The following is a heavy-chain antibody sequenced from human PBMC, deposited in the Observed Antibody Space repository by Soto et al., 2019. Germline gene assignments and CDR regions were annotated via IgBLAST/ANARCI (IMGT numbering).Heavy chain of an antibody. Sequence: QVQLVQSGAEVKKPGSSVKVSCKASGGSLSNYGLSWVRQAPGQGLEWMGGVIPVFGTANYAQKFQGRVTITADEPTSKVSTDVTSLASGDTAVYYCARGDATKIVVTTYYGMDVWGQGTTVTVSS. J-gene: IGHJ6*02. CDR1: GGSLSNYG. CDR2: VIPVFGTA. CDR3: ARGDATKIVVTTYYGMDV. D-gene: IGHD4-17*01. V-gene: IGHV1-69*12.